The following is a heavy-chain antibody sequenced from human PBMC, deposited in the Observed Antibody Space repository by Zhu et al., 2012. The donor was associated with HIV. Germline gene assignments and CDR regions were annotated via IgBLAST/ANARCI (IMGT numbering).Heavy chain of an antibody. CDR2: VYYSGIT. CDR1: NDSISIDYFY. D-gene: IGHD2-21*01. Sequence: QVQLQESGPGLVKPSETLSLTCTVSNDSISIDYFYWSWIRQSPGKGLEWIGSVYYSGITYYNSPLQSRVSVSVDTSKNQFFXKLTSVTAADTAVYFCARRRVPIALGFDYWGQGALVTVSA. V-gene: IGHV4-39*01. J-gene: IGHJ4*02. CDR3: ARRRVPIALGFDY.